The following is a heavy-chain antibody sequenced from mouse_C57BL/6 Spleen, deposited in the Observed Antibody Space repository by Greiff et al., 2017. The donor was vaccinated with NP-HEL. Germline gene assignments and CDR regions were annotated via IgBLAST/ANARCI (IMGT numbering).Heavy chain of an antibody. Sequence: LVESGAELVKPGASVKMSCKASGYTFTSYWITWVKQRPGQGLEWIGDIYPGSGSTNYNEKFKSKATLTVDTSSSTAYMQLSSLTSEDSAVYYCASRWSLFDYWGQGTTLTVSS. CDR3: ASRWSLFDY. D-gene: IGHD2-3*01. CDR1: GYTFTSYW. V-gene: IGHV1-55*01. CDR2: IYPGSGST. J-gene: IGHJ2*01.